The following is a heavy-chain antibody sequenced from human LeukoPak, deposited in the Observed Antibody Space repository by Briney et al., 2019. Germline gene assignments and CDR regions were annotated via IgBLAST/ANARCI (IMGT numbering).Heavy chain of an antibody. CDR2: IFYSGST. CDR3: ARDLKAVMDV. CDR1: GGSISSYY. Sequence: SETLSLTCTVSGGSISSYYWSWIRQPPGKGLEWIGYIFYSGSTNYNPSLKSRVTISIDTSKNQFSLKLTSVTAADTAVYYCARDLKAVMDVWGQGTTVTVSS. D-gene: IGHD4-17*01. V-gene: IGHV4-59*01. J-gene: IGHJ6*02.